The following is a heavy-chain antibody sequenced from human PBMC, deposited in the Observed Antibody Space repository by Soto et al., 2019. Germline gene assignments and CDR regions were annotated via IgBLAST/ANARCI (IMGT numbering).Heavy chain of an antibody. CDR2: MNPNTGNT. Sequence: ASVKVPCKASGYTFTIYDINWLRQSTGQGLEWMGWMNPNTGNTGYAQKFQGRVTMTRDTSISTAYMELSSLTSEDTAVYCCARGYDYYYGIDVWGRGTTVTVS. CDR3: ARGYDYYYGIDV. V-gene: IGHV1-8*01. CDR1: GYTFTIYD. J-gene: IGHJ6*02.